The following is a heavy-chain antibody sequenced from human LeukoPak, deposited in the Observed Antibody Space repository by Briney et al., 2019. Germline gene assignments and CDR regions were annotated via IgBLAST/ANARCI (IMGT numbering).Heavy chain of an antibody. D-gene: IGHD3-22*01. Sequence: PSETLSLTCTVSGYSISSGYYWGWIRQPPGKGLEWIGSIYHSGSTYYNPSLKSRVTISVDTSKNQFSLKLSSVTAADTAVYYCARDMANYYDSSGLLDYWGQGTLVTVSS. J-gene: IGHJ4*02. CDR2: IYHSGST. CDR3: ARDMANYYDSSGLLDY. CDR1: GYSISSGYY. V-gene: IGHV4-38-2*02.